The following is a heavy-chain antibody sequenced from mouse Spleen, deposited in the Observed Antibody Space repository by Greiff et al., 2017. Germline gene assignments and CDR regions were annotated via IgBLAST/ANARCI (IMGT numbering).Heavy chain of an antibody. Sequence: EVKLMESGAELVKPGASVKLSCTASGFNIKDTYMHWVKQRPEQGLEWIGRIDPANGNTKYDPKFQGKATITADTSSNTAYPQLSSLTSEDTAVYYCARRDWDGYFDYWGQGTTLTVSS. D-gene: IGHD4-1*01. CDR1: GFNIKDTY. V-gene: IGHV14-3*02. J-gene: IGHJ2*01. CDR3: ARRDWDGYFDY. CDR2: IDPANGNT.